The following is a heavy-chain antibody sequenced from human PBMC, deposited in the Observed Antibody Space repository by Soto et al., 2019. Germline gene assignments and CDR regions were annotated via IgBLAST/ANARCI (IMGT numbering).Heavy chain of an antibody. J-gene: IGHJ5*02. V-gene: IGHV3-23*01. CDR2: IRGSGDIT. D-gene: IGHD3-22*01. Sequence: PGGSLRLSCAASVFTFSSYAMSWVRQSPGKGLEWGSRIRGSGDITDDADSVKGRLTIRRDKAKKALFLKMRSVSGEDRAVYYCARSGLAMPYSASLWFDPWGRGIMVTVS. CDR3: ARSGLAMPYSASLWFDP. CDR1: VFTFSSYA.